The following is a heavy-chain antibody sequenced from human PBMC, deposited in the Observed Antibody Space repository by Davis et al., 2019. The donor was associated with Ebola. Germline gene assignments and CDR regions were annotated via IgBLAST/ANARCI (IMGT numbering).Heavy chain of an antibody. J-gene: IGHJ6*03. D-gene: IGHD7-27*01. V-gene: IGHV1-69*13. CDR3: ARGNWDHYYYYYMDV. CDR2: IIPIFGTA. Sequence: SVKVSCKASGYTFTGYYMHWVRQAPGQGLEWMGGIIPIFGTANYAQKFQGRVTITADESTSTAYMELSSLRSEDTAVYYCARGNWDHYYYYYMDVWGKGTTVTVSS. CDR1: GYTFTGYY.